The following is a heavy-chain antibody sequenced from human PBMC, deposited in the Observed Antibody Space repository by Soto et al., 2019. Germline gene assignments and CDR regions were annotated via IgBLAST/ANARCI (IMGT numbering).Heavy chain of an antibody. J-gene: IGHJ4*02. D-gene: IGHD2-8*01. Sequence: HPGGSLRLSCVASGFTFSDYYMSWVRQAPGKGLEWVANIRHDGGDKYFLDSVKGRFTISRDNAKNSLYLQMNSLRVEDTAIYYCVRDAVVSGVDYFDFWGQGTLVTVSS. CDR1: GFTFSDYY. CDR3: VRDAVVSGVDYFDF. V-gene: IGHV3-7*01. CDR2: IRHDGGDK.